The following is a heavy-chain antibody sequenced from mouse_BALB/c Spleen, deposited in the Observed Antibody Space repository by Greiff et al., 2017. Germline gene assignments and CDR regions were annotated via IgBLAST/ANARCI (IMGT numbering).Heavy chain of an antibody. Sequence: VKLMESGPGLVAPSQSLSITCTVSGFSLTSYGVHWVRQPPGKGLEWLGVIWAGGSTNYNSALMSRLSISKDNSKSQVFLKMNSLQTDDTAMYYCARGYYGSRSAWFAYWGQGTLVTVSA. CDR2: IWAGGST. D-gene: IGHD1-1*01. CDR1: GFSLTSYG. CDR3: ARGYYGSRSAWFAY. V-gene: IGHV2-9*02. J-gene: IGHJ3*01.